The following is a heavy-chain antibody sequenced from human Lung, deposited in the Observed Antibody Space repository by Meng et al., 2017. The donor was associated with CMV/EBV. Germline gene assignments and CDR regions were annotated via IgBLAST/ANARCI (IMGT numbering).Heavy chain of an antibody. D-gene: IGHD3-3*01. V-gene: IGHV3-30-3*01. J-gene: IGHJ6*02. Sequence: GESLKISCAASGFTFSSYAMHWVRQAPGKGLEWVAVISYDGSNKYYADSVKGRFTISRDNSKNTLYLQMNSLRAEDTAVYYCARDPLSSRYYDFWSGYEGYYYYDMDVWGQGTTVTVSS. CDR2: ISYDGSNK. CDR1: GFTFSSYA. CDR3: ARDPLSSRYYDFWSGYEGYYYYDMDV.